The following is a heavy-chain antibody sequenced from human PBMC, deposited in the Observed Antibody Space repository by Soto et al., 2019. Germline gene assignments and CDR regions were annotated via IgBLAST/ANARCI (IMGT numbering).Heavy chain of an antibody. J-gene: IGHJ4*02. Sequence: SETLSLTCAVYGGSFSGYYWSWIRQPPGKGLEWIGEINHSGSTNYNPSLKSRVTISVDTSKNQFSLKLSSVTAADTAVYYCARGYCSGGSCYIDSGLGYWGQGTLVTVSS. CDR1: GGSFSGYY. D-gene: IGHD2-15*01. CDR2: INHSGST. CDR3: ARGYCSGGSCYIDSGLGY. V-gene: IGHV4-34*01.